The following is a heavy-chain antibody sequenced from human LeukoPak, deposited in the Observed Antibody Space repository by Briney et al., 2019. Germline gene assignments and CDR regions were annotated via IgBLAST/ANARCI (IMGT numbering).Heavy chain of an antibody. D-gene: IGHD1-1*01. CDR1: GFTFSSYG. CDR3: ARDHGHNWNDVENPDSDYYYYYMDV. J-gene: IGHJ6*03. V-gene: IGHV3-30*02. CDR2: IRYDGSNK. Sequence: GGSLRLSCAASGFTFSSYGMHWVRQAPGKGLEWVAFIRYDGSNKYYADSVKGRFTISRDNSKNALYLQMNSLRAEDTAVYYCARDHGHNWNDVENPDSDYYYYYMDVWGKGTTVTVSS.